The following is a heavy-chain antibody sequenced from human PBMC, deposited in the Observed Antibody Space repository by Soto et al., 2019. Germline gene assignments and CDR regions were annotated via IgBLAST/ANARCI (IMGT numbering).Heavy chain of an antibody. CDR1: GYTFTSYG. J-gene: IGHJ3*02. D-gene: IGHD2-15*01. CDR3: AKTSEINSGGDIVLVVSATDAFDI. CDR2: MSAYNGNT. V-gene: IGHV1-18*01. Sequence: ASVKVSCKASGYTFTSYGISWVRQAPGQGLEWMGWMSAYNGNTNYAQKLQGRVTMTTDKCTSTVYMELRSLRSDDTAVYYCAKTSEINSGGDIVLVVSATDAFDIWGQGTMVTVSS.